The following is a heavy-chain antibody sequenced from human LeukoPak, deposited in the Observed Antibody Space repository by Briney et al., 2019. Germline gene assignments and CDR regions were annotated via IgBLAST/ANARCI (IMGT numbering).Heavy chain of an antibody. CDR1: GFTFSSYA. V-gene: IGHV3-23*01. CDR2: ISGSGGST. Sequence: GGSLRLSCAASGFTFSSYAMSWVRQAPGKGLEWVSAISGSGGSTYYADSVKGRFTISGDNSKNTLYLQMNSLRAEDTAVYYCAKSSITIFGVTGPMDVWGQGTTVTVSS. J-gene: IGHJ6*02. D-gene: IGHD3-3*01. CDR3: AKSSITIFGVTGPMDV.